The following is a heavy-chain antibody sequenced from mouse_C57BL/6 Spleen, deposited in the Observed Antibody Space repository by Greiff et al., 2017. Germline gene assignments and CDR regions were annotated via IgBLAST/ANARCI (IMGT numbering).Heavy chain of an antibody. J-gene: IGHJ3*01. Sequence: EVQLQQSGPVLVKPGASVKMSCKASGYTFTDYYMNWVKQSHGKSLEWIGVINPYNGGTSYNQKFKGKATLTVDKSSSTAYMELNSLTSEDSAVYYCARLGDGYPFAYWGQGTLVTVST. D-gene: IGHD2-3*01. CDR2: INPYNGGT. V-gene: IGHV1-19*01. CDR1: GYTFTDYY. CDR3: ARLGDGYPFAY.